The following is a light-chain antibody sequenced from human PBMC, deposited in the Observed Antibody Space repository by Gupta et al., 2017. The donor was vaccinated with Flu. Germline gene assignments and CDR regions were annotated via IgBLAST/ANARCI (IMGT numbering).Light chain of an antibody. CDR2: AAS. CDR1: ETITTN. CDR3: QQSYSTPWT. V-gene: IGKV1-39*01. J-gene: IGKJ1*01. Sequence: DIQMTQSPPSLSASVGDTVTITCRTSETITTNLNWYQQKPGKAPRLLIYAASNLESGVPSRFGGSGSGTDFTLTINSLQPEDFASYYCQQSYSTPWTFGQGTKVETK.